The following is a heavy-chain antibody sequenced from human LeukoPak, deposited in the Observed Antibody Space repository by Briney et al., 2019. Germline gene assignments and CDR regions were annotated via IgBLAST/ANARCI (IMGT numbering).Heavy chain of an antibody. CDR2: IYYSGST. V-gene: IGHV4-39*01. CDR3: ARSIAARFPDVFDY. CDR1: GGSISSSSYY. Sequence: PPGTLSLTCTVSGGSISSSSYYWGWIRQPPGKGLEWIGSIYYSGSTYYNPSLKSRVTISVDTSKNQFSLKLSSVTAADTAVYYCARSIAARFPDVFDYWGQGTLVTVSS. D-gene: IGHD6-6*01. J-gene: IGHJ4*02.